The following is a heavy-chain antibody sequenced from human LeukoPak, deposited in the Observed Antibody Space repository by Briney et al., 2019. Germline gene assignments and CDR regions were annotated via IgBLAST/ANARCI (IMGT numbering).Heavy chain of an antibody. CDR1: GFPFSTYH. D-gene: IGHD2-2*01. J-gene: IGHJ4*02. V-gene: IGHV3-21*01. CDR3: AKARNCDSASCYGVGDF. CDR2: ISTSSTYM. Sequence: TGGPLRLSCAASGFPFSTYHMHWLRQSPGKGLEWVSSISTSSTYMYYVDSVKGRFTISRDNAKNSLYLQMNSVRAEDTAVYYCAKARNCDSASCYGVGDFWGQGTLVTVSS.